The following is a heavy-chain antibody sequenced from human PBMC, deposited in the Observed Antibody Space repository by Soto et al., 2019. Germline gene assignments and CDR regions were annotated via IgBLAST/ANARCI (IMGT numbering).Heavy chain of an antibody. D-gene: IGHD2-2*02. J-gene: IGHJ6*02. CDR2: IIPIFGTA. V-gene: IGHV1-69*06. CDR1: GGTFSSYA. CDR3: ARVRYCSSTSCYTGDYYYYGMDA. Sequence: SVKVSCKASGGTFSSYAISWVRQAPGQGLEWMGGIIPIFGTANYAQKFQGRVTITADKSTSTAYMELSSLRSEDTAVYYCARVRYCSSTSCYTGDYYYYGMDAWGQGTTVTVSS.